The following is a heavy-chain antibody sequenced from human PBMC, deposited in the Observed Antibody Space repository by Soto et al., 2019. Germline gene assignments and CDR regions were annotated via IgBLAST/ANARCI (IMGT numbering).Heavy chain of an antibody. V-gene: IGHV4-61*01. J-gene: IGHJ4*02. Sequence: PSETLSLTCTVSGGSVSSGSYYWSWIRQPPGKGLEWIGHIYYSGSTNYNPSLKSRVTISVDTSKNQFSLKLSSVTAADTAVYYCARVVGSPSESIFGVVIPLHYFDYWGQGTLVTVSS. CDR3: ARVVGSPSESIFGVVIPLHYFDY. CDR2: IYYSGST. D-gene: IGHD3-3*01. CDR1: GGSVSSGSYY.